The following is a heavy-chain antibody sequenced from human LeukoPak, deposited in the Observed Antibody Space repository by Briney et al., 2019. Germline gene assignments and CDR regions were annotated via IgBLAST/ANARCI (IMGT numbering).Heavy chain of an antibody. CDR1: GGSVSSGSYY. CDR3: ARYPYSGISGWQAFDY. D-gene: IGHD6-19*01. Sequence: PSETLSLTCTVSGGSVSSGSYYWGWIRQPPGQGLEWIGTIPYSGNAYYSPSLKSRVTISVDTSKNQFSLKVSSVTAADTAVYYCARYPYSGISGWQAFDYWGQGTLVTVSS. V-gene: IGHV4-39*01. CDR2: IPYSGNA. J-gene: IGHJ4*02.